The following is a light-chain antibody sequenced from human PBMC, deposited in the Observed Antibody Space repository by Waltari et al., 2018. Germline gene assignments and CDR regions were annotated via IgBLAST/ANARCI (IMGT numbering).Light chain of an antibody. CDR1: QTVTSND. CDR3: QQYYTTPRT. V-gene: IGKV3-20*01. CDR2: GAS. Sequence: EIVLTQSPGTLSMSVGERATLSCRASQTVTSNDLAWYQQKVGQAPRLLLYGASTRATGIPDRFSGSVSATDFTLTISSLQTEDVAVYYCQQYYTTPRTFGQGTKVEIK. J-gene: IGKJ1*01.